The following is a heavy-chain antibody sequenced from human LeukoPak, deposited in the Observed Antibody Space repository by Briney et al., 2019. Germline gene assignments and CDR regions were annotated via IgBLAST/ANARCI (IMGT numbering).Heavy chain of an antibody. CDR1: GVSFSGYY. D-gene: IGHD6-13*01. CDR2: INHSGST. Sequence: SETLSLTCALYGVSFSGYYWSWLRHPPGKGLEWIGEINHSGSTNYNPSLKSRVTISVDTSKNQFSLKLSSVTAADTAVYYCARVIAAAGTKSTLYYYYYYGMDVWGQGTTVTVSS. V-gene: IGHV4-34*01. CDR3: ARVIAAAGTKSTLYYYYYYGMDV. J-gene: IGHJ6*02.